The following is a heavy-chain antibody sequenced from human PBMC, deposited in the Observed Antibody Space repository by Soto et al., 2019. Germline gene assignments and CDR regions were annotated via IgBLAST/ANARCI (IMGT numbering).Heavy chain of an antibody. D-gene: IGHD3-9*01. CDR2: VYHSGDT. CDR1: GGSISTSNW. V-gene: IGHV4-4*02. Sequence: QVQLQESGPGLVKPSGTLSLTCAVSGGSISTSNWWAWVRQSPGKGLEWLGEVYHSGDTNYNPSLKGRVTVSVDYPKNQFPLKLSSVTAADTAVYFCARSRYFAWLPLDSWGQGTLVTVSS. CDR3: ARSRYFAWLPLDS. J-gene: IGHJ4*02.